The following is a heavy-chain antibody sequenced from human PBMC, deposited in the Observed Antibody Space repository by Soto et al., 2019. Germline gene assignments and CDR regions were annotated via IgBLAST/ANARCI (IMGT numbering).Heavy chain of an antibody. Sequence: KELERSGEIIHSGTTNYNPPLKSRVTTSVDTSKNQFSLKLNSVTAADTVVYYCAREGAVSYSYYYRKDGWGQGTTVTVSS. CDR2: IIHSGTT. V-gene: IGHV4-34*09. CDR3: AREGAVSYSYYYRKDG. J-gene: IGHJ6*02. D-gene: IGHD3-16*01.